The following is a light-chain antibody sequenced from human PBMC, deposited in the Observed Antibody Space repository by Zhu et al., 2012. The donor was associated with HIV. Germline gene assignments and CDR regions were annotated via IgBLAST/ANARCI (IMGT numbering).Light chain of an antibody. CDR2: DAS. V-gene: IGKV1-9*01. CDR3: QQLNTYPLFT. Sequence: DVQLTQSPSFLSASVGDRVTITCRASESISRYLAWYQQKPRKAPKLLIYDASTLQSGVPSTFSGSGSGTEFTLTISSLQPEDFAIYYCQQLNTYPLFTFGPGTKVDIK. CDR1: ESISRY. J-gene: IGKJ3*01.